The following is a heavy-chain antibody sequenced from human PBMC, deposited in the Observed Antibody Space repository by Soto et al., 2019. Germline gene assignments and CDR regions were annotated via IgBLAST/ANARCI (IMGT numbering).Heavy chain of an antibody. Sequence: GGSLRLSCEGSGFRFGTHGMHWVRQAPGKGLEWVAVTSTDGSDPRYGESVRGRFTISRDNSKNILYLQLNSLRIEDTAVCYCARDDYGGNTHFLDYWGQGALVTVSS. CDR3: ARDDYGGNTHFLDY. CDR2: TSTDGSDP. J-gene: IGHJ4*02. V-gene: IGHV3-30*03. D-gene: IGHD4-17*01. CDR1: GFRFGTHG.